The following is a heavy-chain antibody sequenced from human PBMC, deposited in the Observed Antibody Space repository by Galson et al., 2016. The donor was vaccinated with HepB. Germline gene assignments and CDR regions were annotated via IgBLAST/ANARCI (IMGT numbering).Heavy chain of an antibody. CDR2: ISWNSGAI. Sequence: SLRLSCAASGFTLDNYAMHWVRQAPGKGLEWVSGISWNSGAIGYADSVKGRFTVSRDNAKNSLYLQMNSLRAEDTALYYCAKDIGRGTSYYFYCMDVWGKGTTVTVSS. V-gene: IGHV3-9*01. D-gene: IGHD3/OR15-3a*01. J-gene: IGHJ6*04. CDR3: AKDIGRGTSYYFYCMDV. CDR1: GFTLDNYA.